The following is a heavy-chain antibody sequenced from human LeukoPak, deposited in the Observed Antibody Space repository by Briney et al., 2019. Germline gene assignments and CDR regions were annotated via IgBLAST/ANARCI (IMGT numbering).Heavy chain of an antibody. V-gene: IGHV3-43D*04. CDR3: AKDIAVAGKGMDY. Sequence: GGSLRLSCAASGFTFDDYAMHWVRQAPGKGLEWVSLISWGGGSTYYADSVKGRFTISRDSSKNSLYLQMNSLRAEGTALYYCAKDIAVAGKGMDYWGQGTLVTVSS. D-gene: IGHD6-19*01. J-gene: IGHJ4*02. CDR1: GFTFDDYA. CDR2: ISWGGGST.